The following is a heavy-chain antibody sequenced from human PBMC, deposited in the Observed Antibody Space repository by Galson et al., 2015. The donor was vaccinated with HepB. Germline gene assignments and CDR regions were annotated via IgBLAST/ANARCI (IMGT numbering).Heavy chain of an antibody. V-gene: IGHV3-30*18. CDR2: ISYDGSNK. Sequence: SLRLSCAASGFTFSSYGMHWVRQAPGKGLEWVAVISYDGSNKYYADSVKGRFTISRDNSKNTLYLQMNSLRAEDTAVYYCAKVRIAAAGTGGYYFDYWGQGTLVTVSS. J-gene: IGHJ4*02. CDR1: GFTFSSYG. CDR3: AKVRIAAAGTGGYYFDY. D-gene: IGHD6-13*01.